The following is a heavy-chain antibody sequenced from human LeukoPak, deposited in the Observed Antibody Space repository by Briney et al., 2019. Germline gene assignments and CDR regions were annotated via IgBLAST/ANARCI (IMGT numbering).Heavy chain of an antibody. CDR2: INSDGSRT. J-gene: IGHJ4*02. CDR1: GFTFSSYW. D-gene: IGHD4-11*01. Sequence: RGSLRLSCAASGFTFSSYWMHWVRQARGKGLMWVSRINSDGSRTTYADSVRGRFTISRDNAKSTLYLQMNSLRAEDTAVYYCARVRDDYTYFDCWGQGTLVTVSS. V-gene: IGHV3-74*01. CDR3: ARVRDDYTYFDC.